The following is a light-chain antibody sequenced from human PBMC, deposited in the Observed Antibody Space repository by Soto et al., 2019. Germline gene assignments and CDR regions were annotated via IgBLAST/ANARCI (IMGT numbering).Light chain of an antibody. CDR3: QQVNGYPHT. V-gene: IGKV1-9*01. J-gene: IGKJ2*01. CDR1: QYISSH. Sequence: DVQLTQSPTFLSASVGDRVTITCRASQYISSHLAWYQQIPGKGPKLLIYAASTLQLVVTSRFSGSGSGTDFTLAISTLQPEDFATYSCQQVNGYPHTFGQGTKLEIK. CDR2: AAS.